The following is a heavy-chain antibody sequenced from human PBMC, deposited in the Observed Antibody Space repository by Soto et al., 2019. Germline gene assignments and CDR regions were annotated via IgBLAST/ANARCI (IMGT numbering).Heavy chain of an antibody. D-gene: IGHD2-21*02. Sequence: SQTLSLTCAISGDSVSGNSVTWNWIRQSPSRGLEWLGRTYFRSKWSTDYAISVKSRITVSPETSKNQFSLQLTSVTPEDTAVYYCERDSTGGDTSFDYWGQGKLVNVS. J-gene: IGHJ4*02. V-gene: IGHV6-1*01. CDR2: TYFRSKWST. CDR3: ERDSTGGDTSFDY. CDR1: GDSVSGNSVT.